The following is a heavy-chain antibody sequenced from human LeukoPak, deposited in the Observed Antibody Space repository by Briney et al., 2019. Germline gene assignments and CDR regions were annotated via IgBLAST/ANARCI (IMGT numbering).Heavy chain of an antibody. D-gene: IGHD2-15*01. CDR1: GHTFTSYG. V-gene: IGHV1-18*01. CDR3: ARVIKPIVVVVAASNYYFDY. J-gene: IGHJ4*02. CDR2: ISAYNGNT. Sequence: GASVKVSCKASGHTFTSYGISWVRQAPGQGLEWMGWISAYNGNTNYAQKLQGRVTMTTDTSTSTAYMELRSLRSDDTAVYYCARVIKPIVVVVAASNYYFDYWGQGTLVTVSS.